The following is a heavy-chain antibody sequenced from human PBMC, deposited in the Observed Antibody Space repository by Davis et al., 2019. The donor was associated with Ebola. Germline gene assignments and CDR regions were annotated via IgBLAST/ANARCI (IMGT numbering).Heavy chain of an antibody. D-gene: IGHD1-1*01. CDR1: GFPFTGYA. CDR2: ISASAGST. V-gene: IGHV3-23*01. J-gene: IGHJ4*02. CDR3: AKDLGTSGIVDS. Sequence: GESLKISCAASGFPFTGYAMTWVRQAPGKGLEWVSVISASAGSTFYVDSVKGRFTISRDNSKNTLYLQMNSLRAEDTAIYYCAKDLGTSGIVDSWGQGTLVTVSS.